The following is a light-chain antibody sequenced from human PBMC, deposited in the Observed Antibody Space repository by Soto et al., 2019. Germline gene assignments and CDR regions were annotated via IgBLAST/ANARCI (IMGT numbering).Light chain of an antibody. Sequence: QSVLTQDASVSGSPGQSITISCTGTSSDIGTYDLVSWYQQHPGKAPKLMIYEVSKRPSGVSNRFSGSKSGNTASLTISGLQAEDEADYYCCSYAGSPYVFGTGTKVTVL. CDR3: CSYAGSPYV. CDR2: EVS. J-gene: IGLJ1*01. V-gene: IGLV2-23*02. CDR1: SSDIGTYDL.